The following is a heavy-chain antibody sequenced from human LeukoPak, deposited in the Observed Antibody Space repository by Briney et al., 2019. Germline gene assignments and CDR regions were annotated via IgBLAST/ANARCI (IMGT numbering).Heavy chain of an antibody. CDR3: TVLRGSTIKPRGSYYYGLDV. Sequence: PGGSLRLSCAASGFTFSNAWMSWVRQAPGKGLEWVGRIKSKTDGGTTDYAAPVKGRFTISRDDSKNTLYLQMNSLKTEDTAVYYCTVLRGSTIKPRGSYYYGLDVWGQGTTVTVSS. J-gene: IGHJ6*02. V-gene: IGHV3-15*01. D-gene: IGHD2-2*01. CDR1: GFTFSNAW. CDR2: IKSKTDGGTT.